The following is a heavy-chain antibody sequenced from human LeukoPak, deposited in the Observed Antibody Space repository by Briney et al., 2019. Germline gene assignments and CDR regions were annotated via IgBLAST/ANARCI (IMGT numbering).Heavy chain of an antibody. CDR3: VRRFGGVPTFDY. V-gene: IGHV3-7*01. Sequence: GGSLRLSCAASGFTFSTYSMSWVRQAPGKGLDWVASINQDGSAEYYVDSVRGRFTISRDNAKNSLYLQVNSLRVDDTAVYYCVRRFGGVPTFDYWGQGTLVTVSS. CDR1: GFTFSTYS. J-gene: IGHJ4*02. D-gene: IGHD3-16*01. CDR2: INQDGSAE.